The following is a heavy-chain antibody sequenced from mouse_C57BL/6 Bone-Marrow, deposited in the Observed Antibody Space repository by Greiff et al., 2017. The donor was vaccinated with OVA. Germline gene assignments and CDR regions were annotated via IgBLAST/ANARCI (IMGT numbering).Heavy chain of an antibody. CDR2: IYPGSGST. CDR3: ASHYYGSSPCWYFDV. Sequence: VQLQQPGAELVKPGASVKMSCKASGYTFTSYWITWVKQRPGQGLEWIGDIYPGSGSTNYNEKFKSKATLTVDTSSSTAYMQLGSLTSEDSAVYYCASHYYGSSPCWYFDVWGTGTTVTVSS. CDR1: GYTFTSYW. D-gene: IGHD1-1*01. V-gene: IGHV1-55*01. J-gene: IGHJ1*03.